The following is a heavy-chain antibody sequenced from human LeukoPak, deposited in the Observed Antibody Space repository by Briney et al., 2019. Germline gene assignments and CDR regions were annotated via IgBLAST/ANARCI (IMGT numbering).Heavy chain of an antibody. Sequence: SETLSLTCAVYGGSFSGYYWSWIRQPPGKGLEWIGEINHSGSTNYNPSLKSRVTISVDTSKNQFSLKLSSVTAADTAVYYCARDFGGSYYSDYMDVWGKGTTVTVSS. CDR2: INHSGST. J-gene: IGHJ6*03. CDR1: GGSFSGYY. V-gene: IGHV4-34*01. D-gene: IGHD3-10*01. CDR3: ARDFGGSYYSDYMDV.